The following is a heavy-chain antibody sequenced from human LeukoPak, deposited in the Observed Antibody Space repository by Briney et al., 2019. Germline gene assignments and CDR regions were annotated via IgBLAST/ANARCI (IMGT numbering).Heavy chain of an antibody. D-gene: IGHD1-26*01. V-gene: IGHV1-46*01. CDR3: ARKVGATRIDY. CDR2: INPSGGST. J-gene: IGHJ4*02. CDR1: GYTFTSYF. Sequence: ASVKVSCKASGYTFTSYFMHWVRQVPGQGLEYMGIINPSGGSTSYAQKLQGRVTMTTDTSTSTAYMELRSLRSDDTAVYYCARKVGATRIDYWGQGTLVTVSS.